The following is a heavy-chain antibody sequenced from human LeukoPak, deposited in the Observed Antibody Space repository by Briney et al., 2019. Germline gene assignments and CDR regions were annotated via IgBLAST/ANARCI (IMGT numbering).Heavy chain of an antibody. D-gene: IGHD6-6*01. CDR3: ARGSIAARRAFDI. CDR1: GGSISSYY. V-gene: IGHV4-59*01. J-gene: IGHJ3*02. CDR2: IYYSGST. Sequence: SETLPLTCTVSGGSISSYYWSWIRQPPGKGLEWIGYIYYSGSTNYNPSLKSRVTISVDTSKNQFSLKRSSVTAADTAVYYCARGSIAARRAFDIWGRGTMVTVSS.